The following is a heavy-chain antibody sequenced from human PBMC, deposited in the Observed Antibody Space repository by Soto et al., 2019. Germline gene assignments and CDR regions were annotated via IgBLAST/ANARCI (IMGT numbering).Heavy chain of an antibody. CDR3: AREFQDYYDSSGYYGY. D-gene: IGHD3-22*01. J-gene: IGHJ4*02. V-gene: IGHV1-46*01. CDR2: INPSGGST. CDR1: GYTFTSYY. Sequence: QVQLVQSGAEVKKPGASVKVSCKASGYTFTSYYMHWVRQAPGQGLEWMGIINPSGGSTSYAQKCQGRVTMTRDTSTSTVYMELSSLRSEDTAVYYCAREFQDYYDSSGYYGYWGQGTLVTVSS.